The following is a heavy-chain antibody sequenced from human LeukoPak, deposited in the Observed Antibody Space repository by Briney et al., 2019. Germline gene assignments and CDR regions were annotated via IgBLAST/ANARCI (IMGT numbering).Heavy chain of an antibody. V-gene: IGHV3-64D*06. Sequence: GGSLRLSCSASGFTFSTYAMHWVRQAPGKGLEYVSAISSNGNNTYYADSVKGRSTISRDNSKNTLYLQMTSLRTEDTAVYYCVKDGRGWLVDYWGQGTLVTVSS. CDR2: ISSNGNNT. J-gene: IGHJ4*02. CDR3: VKDGRGWLVDY. CDR1: GFTFSTYA. D-gene: IGHD6-19*01.